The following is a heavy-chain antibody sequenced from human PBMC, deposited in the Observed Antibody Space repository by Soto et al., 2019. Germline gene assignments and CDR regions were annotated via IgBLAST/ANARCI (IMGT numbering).Heavy chain of an antibody. Sequence: SGPTLVNPTQTLTLTCTFSGFSLSTSGMCVSWIRQPPGKALEWLALIDWDDDKYYSTSLKTRLTISKDTSKNQVVLTMTNVDPVDTATYYCARMRAAADTIWYFDYWGQGTLVTVSS. CDR2: IDWDDDK. CDR3: ARMRAAADTIWYFDY. J-gene: IGHJ4*02. D-gene: IGHD6-13*01. V-gene: IGHV2-70*01. CDR1: GFSLSTSGMC.